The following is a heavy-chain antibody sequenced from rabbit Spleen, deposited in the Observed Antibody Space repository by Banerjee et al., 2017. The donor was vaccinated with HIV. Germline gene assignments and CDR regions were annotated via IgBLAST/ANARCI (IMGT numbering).Heavy chain of an antibody. CDR3: ARDTDDEYGDWADLYL. CDR2: IGTGSGAT. D-gene: IGHD2-1*01. Sequence: QEQLVESGGGLVQPEGSLTLTCTASGFSFSSIYWICWVRQAPGKGLEWVGCIGTGSGATGYASWAKGRFTISKTSSTTVTLQMTSLTAADTATYFCARDTDDEYGDWADLYLWGQGTLVTVS. J-gene: IGHJ4*01. V-gene: IGHV1S45*01. CDR1: GFSFSSIYW.